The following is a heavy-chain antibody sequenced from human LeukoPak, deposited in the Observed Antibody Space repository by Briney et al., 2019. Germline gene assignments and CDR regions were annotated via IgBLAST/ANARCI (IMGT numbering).Heavy chain of an antibody. CDR3: ARGGYYDSSGYYPYNAFDI. D-gene: IGHD3-22*01. J-gene: IGHJ3*02. V-gene: IGHV3-7*01. Sequence: GGSLRLSCAASGFTFSRFWMTWVRQAPGKGLEWVANIKEDGSEKYYVDSVKGRFTISRDNAKNSLYLQMNSLRAEDTAVYYCARGGYYDSSGYYPYNAFDIWGQGTMVTVSS. CDR2: IKEDGSEK. CDR1: GFTFSRFW.